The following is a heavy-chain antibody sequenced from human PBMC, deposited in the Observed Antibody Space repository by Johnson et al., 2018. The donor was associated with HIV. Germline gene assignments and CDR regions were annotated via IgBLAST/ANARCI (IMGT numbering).Heavy chain of an antibody. CDR3: ATVEMASHDAFDI. D-gene: IGHD5-24*01. CDR2: IYSGGST. CDR1: GFTVSSNY. Sequence: VQLVESGGGLVQPGGSLRLSCAASGFTVSSNYMSWVRQAPGKGLEWVSVIYSGGSTYYADSVKGRFTISSDNSKNTLYLQMNSLRAEDTAVYYCATVEMASHDAFDIWGQGTMVTVSS. J-gene: IGHJ3*02. V-gene: IGHV3-66*01.